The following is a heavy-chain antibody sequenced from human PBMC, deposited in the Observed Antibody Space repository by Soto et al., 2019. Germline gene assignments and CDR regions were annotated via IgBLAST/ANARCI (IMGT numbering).Heavy chain of an antibody. D-gene: IGHD3-22*01. V-gene: IGHV3-23*01. Sequence: EVQLLESGGGLVQPGGSLRLSCAASGFTFSSYAMSWVRQAPGKGLEWVSAISGSGGSTYYADSVKGRFTISRDNSKNTLYRQMNSLRAEDTAVYYCAKDGADYDSSGYVDYWGQGTLVTVSS. CDR2: ISGSGGST. CDR3: AKDGADYDSSGYVDY. J-gene: IGHJ4*02. CDR1: GFTFSSYA.